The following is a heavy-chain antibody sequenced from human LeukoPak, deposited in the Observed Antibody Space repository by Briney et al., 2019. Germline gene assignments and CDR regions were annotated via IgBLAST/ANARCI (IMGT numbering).Heavy chain of an antibody. Sequence: GGSLRLSCAASGFTFSSYSMNWVRQAPGKGLEWVSSISSSSSYIYYADSVKGRFTISRDNYKNSLYLQMNSLRAEDTAVYYCARDTSGYCSSTSCYASYYYYYMDVWGKGTTVTVSS. V-gene: IGHV3-21*01. D-gene: IGHD2-2*01. J-gene: IGHJ6*03. CDR2: ISSSSSYI. CDR1: GFTFSSYS. CDR3: ARDTSGYCSSTSCYASYYYYYMDV.